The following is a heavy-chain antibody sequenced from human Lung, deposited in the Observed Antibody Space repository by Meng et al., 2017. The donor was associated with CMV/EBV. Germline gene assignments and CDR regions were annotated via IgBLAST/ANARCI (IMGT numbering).Heavy chain of an antibody. D-gene: IGHD6-19*01. CDR1: GGSISSSNW. CDR2: IYHSGST. J-gene: IGHJ4*02. Sequence: VTLQRSGPGLVKPSGTRSPTCAVSGGSISSSNWWSWVRQPPGKGLEWIGEIYHSGSTNYNPSLKSRVTISVDKSKNQFSLKLSSVTAADTAVYYCASFPPPGKQWLVTDYWGQGTLVTVSS. V-gene: IGHV4-4*02. CDR3: ASFPPPGKQWLVTDY.